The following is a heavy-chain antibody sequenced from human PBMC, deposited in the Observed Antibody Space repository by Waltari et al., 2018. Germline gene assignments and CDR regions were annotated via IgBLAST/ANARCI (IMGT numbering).Heavy chain of an antibody. Sequence: QVQLQESGPGLVKPSGTLSLTCGGPRGSLSNINLWNWTRQAPGTGLEWLGEIHRTGSSNYNPSLKSRLTMSVDKSNSQVSMKLKSLTAADTAVYYCATSSFVAVLDSWGQGTLVTVSS. CDR1: RGSLSNINL. CDR2: IHRTGSS. CDR3: ATSSFVAVLDS. V-gene: IGHV4-4*02. J-gene: IGHJ4*02. D-gene: IGHD6-19*01.